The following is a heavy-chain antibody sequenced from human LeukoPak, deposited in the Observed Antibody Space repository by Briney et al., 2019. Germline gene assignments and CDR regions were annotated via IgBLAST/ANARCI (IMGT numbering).Heavy chain of an antibody. CDR3: ARDKIRNYGAAFDI. D-gene: IGHD4-17*01. CDR2: ISAYNGNT. V-gene: IGHV1-18*01. CDR1: GYTFTSYG. J-gene: IGHJ3*02. Sequence: ASVKISCKASGYTFTSYGISWVRQAPGQGLEWMGWISAYNGNTNYEQKLQGRVTMTTDTSTSTAYMELRSLRSDDTAVYYCARDKIRNYGAAFDIWGQGTMVTVSS.